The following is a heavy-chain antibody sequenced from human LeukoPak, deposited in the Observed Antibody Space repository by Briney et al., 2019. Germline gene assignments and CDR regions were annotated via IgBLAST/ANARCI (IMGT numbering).Heavy chain of an antibody. J-gene: IGHJ6*02. CDR3: ARGSMVRRGFYYGMDV. D-gene: IGHD3-10*01. Sequence: GSLRLSCAASGFTVSSNYMSWVRQAPGKGLEWVSVIYSGGSTYYADSVKGRFTISRDNSKNTLYLQMNSLRAEDTAVYCCARGSMVRRGFYYGMDVWGQGTTVTVSS. V-gene: IGHV3-66*01. CDR2: IYSGGST. CDR1: GFTVSSNY.